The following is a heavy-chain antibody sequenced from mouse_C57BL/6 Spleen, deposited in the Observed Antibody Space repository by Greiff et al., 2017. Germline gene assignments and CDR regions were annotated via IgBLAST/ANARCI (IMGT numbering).Heavy chain of an antibody. J-gene: IGHJ1*03. CDR2: INPSSGYT. CDR3: AREDYCGSYWYFGV. V-gene: IGHV1-4*01. Sequence: VQLQQSGAELARPGASVKMSCKASGYTFTSYTMHWVKQRPGQGLEWIGYINPSSGYTKYNQKFKGKATLNADKSSSTAYMQLSSLTSEDSAVYYGAREDYCGSYWYFGVWGTGTTVTVSS. D-gene: IGHD1-1*01. CDR1: GYTFTSYT.